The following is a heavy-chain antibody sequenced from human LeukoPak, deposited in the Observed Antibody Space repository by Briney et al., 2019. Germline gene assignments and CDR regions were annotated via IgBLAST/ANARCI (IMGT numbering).Heavy chain of an antibody. Sequence: GGSLRLSCVASGFTFRTYAMSWVRQAPGKGLEGVSLISGSGSTTYYAESVKGRFTISRDNSKNTLYVQMNSLRADDTAVYYCAKDRYEATVTTTGSFDYWGQGTLVTVSS. V-gene: IGHV3-23*01. CDR2: ISGSGSTT. J-gene: IGHJ4*02. D-gene: IGHD4-17*01. CDR3: AKDRYEATVTTTGSFDY. CDR1: GFTFRTYA.